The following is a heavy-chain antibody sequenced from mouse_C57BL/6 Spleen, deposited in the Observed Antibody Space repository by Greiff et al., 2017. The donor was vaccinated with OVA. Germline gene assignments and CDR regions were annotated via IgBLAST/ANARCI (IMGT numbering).Heavy chain of an antibody. J-gene: IGHJ3*01. CDR3: ARHDYSNYVLFAY. CDR1: GYTFTSYW. V-gene: IGHV1-61*01. Sequence: VQLQQPGAELVRPGSSVKLSCKASGYTFTSYWMDWVKQRPGQGLEWIGNIYPSDSETHYNQKFKDKATLTVDKSSSTAYMQLSSLTSEDSAVYYCARHDYSNYVLFAYWGQGTLVTVSA. CDR2: IYPSDSET. D-gene: IGHD2-5*01.